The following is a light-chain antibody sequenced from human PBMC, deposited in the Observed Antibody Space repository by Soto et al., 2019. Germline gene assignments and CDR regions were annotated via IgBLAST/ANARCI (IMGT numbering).Light chain of an antibody. CDR3: QQYGSSPPAT. CDR1: QSVSSSY. Sequence: EIVLTQSPGTLSLSPGERATLSGRASQSVSSSYLAGYKQKPGQAPRLLIYGASSTATGIPDRFSGSGSGTDFTLTISRLEPEAFAVYYCQQYGSSPPATFGQGTKVDIK. CDR2: GAS. J-gene: IGKJ1*01. V-gene: IGKV3-20*01.